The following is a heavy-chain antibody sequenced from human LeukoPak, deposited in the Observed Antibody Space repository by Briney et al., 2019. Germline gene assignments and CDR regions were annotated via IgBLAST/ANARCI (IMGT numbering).Heavy chain of an antibody. CDR3: AKDSMVRGVIIPS. J-gene: IGHJ5*02. CDR1: GFTFSKYS. D-gene: IGHD3-10*01. CDR2: ISVSGGNT. Sequence: PGGSLRLSCTASGFTFSKYSMSWVRQAPGKGPEWVSAISVSGGNTYYVDSVKGRFTVSRDNSKNTLYLQMNSLRAEDTAVHYCAKDSMVRGVIIPSWGQGTLVTVSS. V-gene: IGHV3-23*01.